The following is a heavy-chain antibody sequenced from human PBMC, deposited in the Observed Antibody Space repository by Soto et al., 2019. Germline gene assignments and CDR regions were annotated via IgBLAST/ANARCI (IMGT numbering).Heavy chain of an antibody. CDR1: GFTFSSYE. J-gene: IGHJ6*02. CDR3: AGDQEAGSFFPYYYRMDV. V-gene: IGHV3-48*03. D-gene: IGHD6-13*01. CDR2: ISSSGSTI. Sequence: PGGSLRLSCATSGFTFSSYEMNWVRQAPGKGLEWVSYISSSGSTIYYADSVKGRFTISRDNAKNSLYLQMDSLRAEDTAVYYCAGDQEAGSFFPYYYRMDVWGQGTTVTVSS.